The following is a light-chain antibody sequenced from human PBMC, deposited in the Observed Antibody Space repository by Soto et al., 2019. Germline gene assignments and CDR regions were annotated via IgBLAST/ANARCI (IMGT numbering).Light chain of an antibody. J-gene: IGKJ1*01. Sequence: DLQMTQSPSTLSASVGDRVTVTCRASQSISSWLAWYQQEAGKAPKLLIYKASTLERGVPSRFSGSGSGTEFTLTISSLQPDDFATYYCHQYNVSSGTFGQGTRVDIK. CDR3: HQYNVSSGT. CDR1: QSISSW. CDR2: KAS. V-gene: IGKV1-5*03.